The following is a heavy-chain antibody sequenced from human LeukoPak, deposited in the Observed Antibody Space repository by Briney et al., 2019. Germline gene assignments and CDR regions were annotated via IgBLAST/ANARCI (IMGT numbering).Heavy chain of an antibody. CDR2: IYYSGST. V-gene: IGHV4-59*08. D-gene: IGHD3-22*01. CDR1: GGSIRSYY. CDR3: ARHVDYYDSSGYNWYAFDI. Sequence: KTSETLSLTCTVSGGSIRSYYGSWIRQPPGKGLEWIGYIYYSGSTNYNPSLKSRVTISVDTSKNQFSLKLSSVTAADTAVYYCARHVDYYDSSGYNWYAFDIWGQGTMVTVS. J-gene: IGHJ3*02.